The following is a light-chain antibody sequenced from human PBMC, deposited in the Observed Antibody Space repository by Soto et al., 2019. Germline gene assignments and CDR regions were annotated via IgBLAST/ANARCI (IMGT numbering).Light chain of an antibody. CDR1: NNDVGVYNF. CDR2: DVS. V-gene: IGLV2-14*03. J-gene: IGLJ3*02. CDR3: SSYTTSTTRV. Sequence: QSALTQPVSVSGSPGQSITISCTGTNNDVGVYNFVSWYQQLPGKAPKLILYDVSNRPPGVSDRFSGSKSGNTASLTISGLQADDEADYYCSSYTTSTTRVFGGGTQLTVL.